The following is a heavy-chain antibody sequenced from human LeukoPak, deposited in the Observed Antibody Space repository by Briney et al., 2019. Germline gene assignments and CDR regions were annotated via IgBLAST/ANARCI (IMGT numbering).Heavy chain of an antibody. J-gene: IGHJ5*02. V-gene: IGHV4-30-4*01. CDR3: ARASQGWFDP. CDR2: IYYSGST. Sequence: SETLSLTGTVSGGSISSGDYYWSWIRQPPGKGLEWIGYIYYSGSTYYNPSLKSRVTISVDTSKNQFSLKLSSVTAADTAVYYCARASQGWFDPWGQGTLVTVSS. CDR1: GGSISSGDYY.